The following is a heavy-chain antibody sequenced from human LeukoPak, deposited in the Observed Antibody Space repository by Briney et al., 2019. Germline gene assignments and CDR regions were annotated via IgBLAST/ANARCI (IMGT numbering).Heavy chain of an antibody. J-gene: IGHJ5*02. D-gene: IGHD2-2*01. CDR2: INPNSGGT. CDR1: GYTFTSYD. CDR3: ARDRVGYCSSTSCYSPWFDP. V-gene: IGHV1-2*02. Sequence: GASVKVSCKASGYTFTSYDINWVRQAAGQGFEWMGWINPNSGGTNYAQKFQGRVTMTRDTSISTAYMELSRLRSDDTAVYYCARDRVGYCSSTSCYSPWFDPWGQGTLVTVSS.